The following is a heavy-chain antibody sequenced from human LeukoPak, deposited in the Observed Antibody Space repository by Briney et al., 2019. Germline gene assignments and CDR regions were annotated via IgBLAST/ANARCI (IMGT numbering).Heavy chain of an antibody. Sequence: ASVKVSCKASGYTFTSYGISWVRQAPGQGLEWMGWISAYNGNTNYAQKLQGRVTMTTDTSTSTAYMELRSLRSNDTAVYSCARDSTPPLPRQWPIPFDYWGQGTLVTLSS. CDR2: ISAYNGNT. CDR3: ARDSTPPLPRQWPIPFDY. CDR1: GYTFTSYG. V-gene: IGHV1-18*01. J-gene: IGHJ4*02. D-gene: IGHD6-19*01.